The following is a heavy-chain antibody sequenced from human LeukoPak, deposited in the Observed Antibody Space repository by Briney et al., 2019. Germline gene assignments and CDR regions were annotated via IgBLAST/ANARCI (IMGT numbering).Heavy chain of an antibody. J-gene: IGHJ5*02. V-gene: IGHV3-33*06. CDR3: AKDCVGTQALEP. D-gene: IGHD3-10*01. Sequence: GRSLRLSCAASGFTFSSYGMHWVRQAPGKGLEWVAVIWYDGSNKYYADSVKGRFTIFRDNSKNTLYLQMNSLRAEDTAVYYCAKDCVGTQALEPWGQGTLVTVSS. CDR1: GFTFSSYG. CDR2: IWYDGSNK.